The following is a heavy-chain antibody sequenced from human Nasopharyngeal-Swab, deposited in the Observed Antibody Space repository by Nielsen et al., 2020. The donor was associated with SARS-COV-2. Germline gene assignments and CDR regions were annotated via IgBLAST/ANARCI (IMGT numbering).Heavy chain of an antibody. CDR1: GFTFSSYA. J-gene: IGHJ4*02. CDR2: ISYDGSNK. Sequence: GESLKISCAASGFTFSSYAMHWVRQAPGKGLEWVALISYDGSNKYYADSVKGRFTISRDNSKNPLYLQMNSLRAEDTAVYYCARSPGGYFDCWGQGTLVTVSS. CDR3: ARSPGGYFDC. V-gene: IGHV3-30-3*01. D-gene: IGHD3-10*01.